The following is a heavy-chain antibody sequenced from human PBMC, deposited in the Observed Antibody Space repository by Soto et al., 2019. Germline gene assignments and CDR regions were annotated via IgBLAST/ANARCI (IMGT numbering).Heavy chain of an antibody. V-gene: IGHV4-31*03. CDR3: ARALADTAMVMVVSPYGMDV. Sequence: ASETLSLTCTVSGGSISSGGYYWSWIRQHPGKGLEWIGYIYYSGSTYYNPSLKSRVTISVDTSKNQFSLKLSSVTAPDTAVYYCARALADTAMVMVVSPYGMDVWGQGTTVTVSS. CDR2: IYYSGST. CDR1: GGSISSGGYY. J-gene: IGHJ6*02. D-gene: IGHD5-18*01.